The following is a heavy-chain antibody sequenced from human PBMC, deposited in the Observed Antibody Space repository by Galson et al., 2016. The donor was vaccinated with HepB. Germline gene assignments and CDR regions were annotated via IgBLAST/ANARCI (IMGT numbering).Heavy chain of an antibody. Sequence: CAISGDSVSSNSAAWHWIRQSPSRGLEWLGRTYYRSKWYNDYAVSVKSRIAINPDTSKNQFSLQLNSVTPEDTAVYYCAREATVTRGAFDVWGQGTMVTVSS. V-gene: IGHV6-1*01. CDR3: AREATVTRGAFDV. CDR2: TYYRSKWYN. CDR1: GDSVSSNSAA. J-gene: IGHJ3*01. D-gene: IGHD4-17*01.